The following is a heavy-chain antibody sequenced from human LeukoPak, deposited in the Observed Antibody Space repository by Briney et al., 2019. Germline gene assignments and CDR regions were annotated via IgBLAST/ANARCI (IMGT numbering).Heavy chain of an antibody. V-gene: IGHV7-4-1*02. CDR1: GFTFTSYA. D-gene: IGHD3-3*01. Sequence: GGSLRLSCAASGFTFTSYAMNWVRQAPGQGLEWMGWINTNTGNPTYAQGFTGRFVFSLDTSVSTAYLQISSLKAEDTAVYYCARIRDFWSGSPFDYWGQGTLVTVSS. CDR3: ARIRDFWSGSPFDY. CDR2: INTNTGNP. J-gene: IGHJ4*02.